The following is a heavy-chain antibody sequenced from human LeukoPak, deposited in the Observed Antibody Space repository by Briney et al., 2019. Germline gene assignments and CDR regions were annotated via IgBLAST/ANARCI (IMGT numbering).Heavy chain of an antibody. D-gene: IGHD2-21*02. CDR1: GFTFDRFT. V-gene: IGHV3-43*01. J-gene: IGHJ4*02. Sequence: GGSLTLSCAASGFTFDRFTIHWVHQTPGKGLKWVSLINRRGHTFYADSVEGRFTISRDNSRNPVFLQMNSLRPEDTALYHCAKEVDCPSDCLFFHSWGQGTLVTVSS. CDR3: AKEVDCPSDCLFFHS. CDR2: INRRGHT.